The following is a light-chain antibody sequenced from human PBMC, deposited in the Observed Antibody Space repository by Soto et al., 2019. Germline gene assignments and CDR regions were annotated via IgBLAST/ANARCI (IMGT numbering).Light chain of an antibody. V-gene: IGKV1-39*01. Sequence: DIQMTQSPSSLSASVGDRVTITCRASQRISTYLNWYQQKPGKAPKLLIYGASTLQGGVPSRFGGSGSGTDFTLTISSLQPEDFATYYCQQSYSTPPTFGQGTKVDIK. CDR3: QQSYSTPPT. J-gene: IGKJ1*01. CDR2: GAS. CDR1: QRISTY.